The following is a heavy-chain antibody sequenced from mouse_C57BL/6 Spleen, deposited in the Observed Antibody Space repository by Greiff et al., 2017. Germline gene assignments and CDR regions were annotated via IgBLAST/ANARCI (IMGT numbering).Heavy chain of an antibody. CDR2: ISSGGSYT. CDR1: GFTFSSYG. J-gene: IGHJ2*01. CDR3: ARQGAYFDY. V-gene: IGHV5-6*01. Sequence: EVQLVESGGDLVKPGGSLKLSCAASGFTFSSYGMSWVRQTPDKRLEWVATISSGGSYTYYPDSVKGRFTISRDNATNTLNLQMSSLKSEDTAMYYCARQGAYFDYWGQGTTLTVSS.